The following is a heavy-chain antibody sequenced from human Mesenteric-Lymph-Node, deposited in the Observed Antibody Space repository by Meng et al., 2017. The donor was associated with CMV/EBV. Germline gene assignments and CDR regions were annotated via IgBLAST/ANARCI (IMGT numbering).Heavy chain of an antibody. CDR2: TYYRSKWYN. CDR1: DSVSSNSAA. D-gene: IGHD6-13*01. CDR3: ARGSSSWPYYFDY. Sequence: DSVSSNSAAWNWIRQSPSRGLEWLGRTYYRSKWYNDYAVSVKSRVTINPDTSKNQFSLQLNSVTLEDTAVYYCARGSSSWPYYFDYWGQGTRGT. J-gene: IGHJ4*02. V-gene: IGHV6-1*01.